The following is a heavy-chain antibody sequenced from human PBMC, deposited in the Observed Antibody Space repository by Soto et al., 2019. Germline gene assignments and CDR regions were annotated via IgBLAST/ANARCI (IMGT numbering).Heavy chain of an antibody. J-gene: IGHJ3*02. V-gene: IGHV3-30-3*01. D-gene: IGHD5-18*01. CDR3: ARDPRYSYGLDAFDI. CDR1: GFTFSSYA. CDR2: ISYDGSNK. Sequence: GGALRRSCAASGFTFSSYAMHWVRQAPGKGLEWVAVISYDGSNKYYADSVKGRFTISRDNSKNTLYLQMNSLRAEDTAVYYCARDPRYSYGLDAFDIWGQGTMVTVSS.